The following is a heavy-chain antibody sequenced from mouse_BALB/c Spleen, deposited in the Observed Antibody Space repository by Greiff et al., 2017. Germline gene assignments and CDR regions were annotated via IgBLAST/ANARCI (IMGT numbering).Heavy chain of an antibody. Sequence: EVQLQESGGGLVKPGGSLKLSCAASGFTFSSYAMSWVRQTPEKRLEWVASISSGGSTYYPDSVKGRFTISRDNARNILYLQMSSLRSEDTAMYYCARGNSDFDYWGQGTTLTVSS. CDR3: ARGNSDFDY. CDR1: GFTFSSYA. J-gene: IGHJ2*01. CDR2: ISSGGST. V-gene: IGHV5-6-5*01.